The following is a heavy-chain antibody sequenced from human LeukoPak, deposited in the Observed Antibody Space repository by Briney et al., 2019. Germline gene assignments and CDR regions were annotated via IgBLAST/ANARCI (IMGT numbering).Heavy chain of an antibody. CDR2: IIPIFGTA. V-gene: IGHV1-69*13. D-gene: IGHD3-22*01. CDR1: GGTFSSYA. CDR3: AREGFGCYYGSSGYGLYYFDY. J-gene: IGHJ4*02. Sequence: SVKVSCKASGGTFSSYAISWVRQAPGQGLEWMGGIIPIFGTANYAQKFQGRVTITADESTSTAYMELSSLRSEDTAVYYCAREGFGCYYGSSGYGLYYFDYWGQGTLVTVSS.